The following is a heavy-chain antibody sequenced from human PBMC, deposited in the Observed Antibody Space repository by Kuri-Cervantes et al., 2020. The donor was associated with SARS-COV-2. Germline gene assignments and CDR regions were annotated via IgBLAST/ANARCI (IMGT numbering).Heavy chain of an antibody. D-gene: IGHD6-19*01. CDR3: ARVEQWLVWGYYYYGMDV. V-gene: IGHV4-4*02. Sequence: SETLSLTCAVSGGSISSNNWWSWVRQPPGKGLEWIGSIYSSGSTDYNPSLQSRVTISVDTSKNHFSLRLTSVTAADTAVYYCARVEQWLVWGYYYYGMDVWGQGNTVTVSS. CDR1: GGSISSNNW. CDR2: IYSSGST. J-gene: IGHJ6*02.